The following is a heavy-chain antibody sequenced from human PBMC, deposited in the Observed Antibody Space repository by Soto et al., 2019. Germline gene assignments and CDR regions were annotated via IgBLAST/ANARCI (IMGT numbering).Heavy chain of an antibody. Sequence: GGSLRLSCAASGFTFNVYALHGVRQAPGKGLEWVAVISFDGSKKYYSDSVKGRFTISRDNLKNTLYLQMNNLRVEDAALYFXAREDDYGYRYINYGLDVWVQGTTVTVSS. CDR3: AREDDYGYRYINYGLDV. CDR1: GFTFNVYA. V-gene: IGHV3-30-3*01. CDR2: ISFDGSKK. D-gene: IGHD3-16*02. J-gene: IGHJ6*02.